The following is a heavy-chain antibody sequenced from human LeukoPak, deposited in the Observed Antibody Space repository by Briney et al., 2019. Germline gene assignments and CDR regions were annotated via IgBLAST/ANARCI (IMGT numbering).Heavy chain of an antibody. Sequence: SETLSLTCTVSGGSISSYYWSWIRQPAGKGLEWIGYIYYSGSTNYNPSLKSRVTISVDTSKNQFSLKLSSVTAADTAVYYCARLISSSAQDYFDYWGQGTLVTVSS. CDR1: GGSISSYY. J-gene: IGHJ4*02. D-gene: IGHD6-25*01. CDR2: IYYSGST. V-gene: IGHV4-59*08. CDR3: ARLISSSAQDYFDY.